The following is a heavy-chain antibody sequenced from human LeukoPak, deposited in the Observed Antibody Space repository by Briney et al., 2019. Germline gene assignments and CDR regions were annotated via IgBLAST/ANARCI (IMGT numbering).Heavy chain of an antibody. CDR2: IRYDGSNK. CDR3: AKERDTAMVTIDY. J-gene: IGHJ4*02. D-gene: IGHD5-18*01. Sequence: GGSLRLSCAASGFTFTSYGMHWVRQAPGKGLEWVAFIRYDGSNKYYADSVKGRFTISRDNSKNTLYLQMNSRRAEDTAGYYCAKERDTAMVTIDYWGQGTMVTVSS. CDR1: GFTFTSYG. V-gene: IGHV3-30*02.